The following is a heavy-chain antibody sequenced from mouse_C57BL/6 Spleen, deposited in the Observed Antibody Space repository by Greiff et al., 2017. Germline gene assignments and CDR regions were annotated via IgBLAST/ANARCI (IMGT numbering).Heavy chain of an antibody. J-gene: IGHJ3*01. D-gene: IGHD4-1*01. CDR1: GYTFTSYW. CDR3: ARKRELGGFAY. Sequence: QVQLQQPGAELVKPGASVKLSCKASGYTFTSYWMQWVKQRPGQGLEWIGEIDPSDSYTNYNQKFKGKATLTVDTSSSTAYMQLSSLTSEDSAVYYCARKRELGGFAYWGQGTLVTVSA. CDR2: IDPSDSYT. V-gene: IGHV1-50*01.